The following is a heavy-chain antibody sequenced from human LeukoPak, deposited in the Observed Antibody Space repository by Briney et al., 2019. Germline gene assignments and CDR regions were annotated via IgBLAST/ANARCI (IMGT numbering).Heavy chain of an antibody. CDR1: GYSISSGYF. J-gene: IGHJ4*02. CDR3: ARGQSPPLLWFGGVISHPLDY. CDR2: IYQSETA. V-gene: IGHV4-38-2*02. D-gene: IGHD3-10*01. Sequence: SETLSLTCTVSGYSISSGYFWGWMRQPPGKGLEWIGSIYQSETAHYNPSLKSRVTISVDTSKNQFSLKLRSVMAADTAVYYCARGQSPPLLWFGGVISHPLDYWGQGTLVTVSS.